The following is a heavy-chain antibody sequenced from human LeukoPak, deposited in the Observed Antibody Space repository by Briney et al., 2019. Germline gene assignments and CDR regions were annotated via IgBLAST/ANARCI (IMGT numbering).Heavy chain of an antibody. V-gene: IGHV4-39*01. CDR1: GGSISSSSYY. CDR3: ARLPYDYSNYDPTNWFDP. J-gene: IGHJ5*02. Sequence: PSEALSFTCTVSGGSISSSSYYWGWIRQPPGKGLEWIGSIYYSGSTYYNPSLKSRVTISVDTSKNQFSLKLSSVTAADTAVYYCARLPYDYSNYDPTNWFDPWGQGTLVTVSS. CDR2: IYYSGST. D-gene: IGHD4-11*01.